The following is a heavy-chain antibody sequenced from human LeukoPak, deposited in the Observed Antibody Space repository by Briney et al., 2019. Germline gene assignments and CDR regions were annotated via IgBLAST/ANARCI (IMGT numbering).Heavy chain of an antibody. D-gene: IGHD5-18*01. V-gene: IGHV4-59*01. CDR2: IYYSGST. J-gene: IGHJ6*02. CDR3: ARDGGYSYGYYYYGMDV. Sequence: SETLSLTCTVSGGSIISYYWSWIRQPPGKGLEWIGYIYYSGSTNYNPSLKSRVTISVDTSKNQFSLKLSSVTAADTAVYYCARDGGYSYGYYYYGMDVWGQGTTVTVSS. CDR1: GGSIISYY.